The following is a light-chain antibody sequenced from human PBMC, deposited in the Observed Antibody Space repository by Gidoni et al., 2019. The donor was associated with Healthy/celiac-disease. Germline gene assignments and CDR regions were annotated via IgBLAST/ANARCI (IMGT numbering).Light chain of an antibody. CDR2: AAS. V-gene: IGKV1-9*01. CDR3: QQLNSYPS. Sequence: DIQLTQSPSFLSASVGDRVTITCRASQGISSYLAWYQQKPGKAPKLLIYAASTLQSGVRSRFSGSGSGTEFTLTISSLQPEDFATYYCQQLNSYPSFGPGTKVDIK. CDR1: QGISSY. J-gene: IGKJ3*01.